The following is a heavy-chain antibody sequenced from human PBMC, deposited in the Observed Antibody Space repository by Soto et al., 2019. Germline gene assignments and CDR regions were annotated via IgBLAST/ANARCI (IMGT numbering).Heavy chain of an antibody. CDR1: GYSFTSYW. J-gene: IGHJ4*02. D-gene: IGHD2-8*01. CDR2: IYPGDSDT. CDR3: ERCPYGVSCPDGFDY. Sequence: GESLKISCKGSGYSFTSYWIGWVRQMPGKGLEWMGIIYPGDSDTRYSPSFQGQVTISADKSISTAYLQWSSLKASDTAMYYCERCPYGVSCPDGFDYWGQGTLVTVSS. V-gene: IGHV5-51*01.